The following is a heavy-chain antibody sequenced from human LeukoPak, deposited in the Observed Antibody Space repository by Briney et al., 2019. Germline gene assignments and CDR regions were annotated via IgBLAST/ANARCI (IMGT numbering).Heavy chain of an antibody. Sequence: PGGSLRLSCAASGFTFSSYAMHWVRQAPGKGLEWVAVISYDGSNKYHADSVKGRFTISRDNSKNTLYLQMNSLRAEDTAVYYCAKDKGSGSYESYYYHYYGMDVWGQGATVTASS. J-gene: IGHJ6*02. CDR1: GFTFSSYA. V-gene: IGHV3-30-3*01. CDR2: ISYDGSNK. CDR3: AKDKGSGSYESYYYHYYGMDV. D-gene: IGHD3-10*01.